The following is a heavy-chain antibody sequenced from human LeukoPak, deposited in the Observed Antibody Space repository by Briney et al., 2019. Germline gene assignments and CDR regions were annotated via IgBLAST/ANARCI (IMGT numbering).Heavy chain of an antibody. CDR3: ARDLNREDFDY. D-gene: IGHD1-14*01. Sequence: GGSLRLSCAASGFTFSSYSMNWVRQAPGKGLEWVAIIWFDGSAKYYGDSVKGRFTISRDNSNNTLYLQMNSLRVEDTAVYYCARDLNREDFDYWGQGTLVAVSS. J-gene: IGHJ4*02. CDR1: GFTFSSYS. CDR2: IWFDGSAK. V-gene: IGHV3-33*08.